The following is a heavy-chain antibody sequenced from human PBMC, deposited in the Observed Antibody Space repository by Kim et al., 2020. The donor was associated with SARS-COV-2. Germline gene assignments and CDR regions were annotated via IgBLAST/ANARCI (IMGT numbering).Heavy chain of an antibody. CDR2: INPDDGDT. CDR3: ATGGVAGIFTGFGPAAHNCRGTADLTQRSPTAKAYMVQCCLRDGYTAIFAGAARRVSDPPYGFDP. V-gene: IGHV1-24*01. CDR1: GYTFTGFA. J-gene: IGHJ5*02. D-gene: IGHD3-9*01. Sequence: ASVKVSCKVSGYTFTGFAMNWVRQAPGQGLEWMGGINPDDGDTMYAQKFKGRVIFPLDTSASTAYLELSSLKSEDTAVYYCATGGVAGIFTGFGPAAHNCRGTADLTQRSPTAKAYMVQCCLRDGYTAIFAGAARRVSDPPYGFDPWGQGTPVTVSS.